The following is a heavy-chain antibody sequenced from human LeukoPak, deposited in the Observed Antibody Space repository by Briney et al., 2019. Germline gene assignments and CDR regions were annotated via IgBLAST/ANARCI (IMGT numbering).Heavy chain of an antibody. J-gene: IGHJ4*02. Sequence: PGWSLRLSCAASGFTFSTYWMHWVRQVPGKGLVWVSRINSDGSSTSYADSVKGRLTISRDNIKNTLYLQMNSLTAEDTAVYYCTRGDYSFDYWGQGTPVTVSS. CDR3: TRGDYSFDY. CDR2: INSDGSST. D-gene: IGHD2-21*01. CDR1: GFTFSTYW. V-gene: IGHV3-74*01.